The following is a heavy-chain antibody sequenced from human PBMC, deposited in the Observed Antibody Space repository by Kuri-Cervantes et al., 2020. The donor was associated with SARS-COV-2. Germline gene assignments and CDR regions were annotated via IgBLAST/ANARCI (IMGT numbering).Heavy chain of an antibody. J-gene: IGHJ6*02. CDR1: GGTFSSYA. V-gene: IGHV1-69*13. D-gene: IGHD1-1*01. CDR3: ARDLGYVQLERRPYYYDMDV. Sequence: SVKVSCKASGGTFSSYAISWVRQAPGQGLEWMGGIIPIFGTANYAQKFQGRVTITADESTSTAYMELSSLRTEDTAVYYCARDLGYVQLERRPYYYDMDVWGQGTTVTVSS. CDR2: IIPIFGTA.